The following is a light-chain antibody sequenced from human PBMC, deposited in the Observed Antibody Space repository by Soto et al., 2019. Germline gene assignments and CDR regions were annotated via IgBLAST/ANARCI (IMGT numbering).Light chain of an antibody. V-gene: IGKV1-5*03. CDR3: QQRSNWTPT. J-gene: IGKJ1*01. CDR1: QSISSW. Sequence: DIQMTQSPSTLSASVGDRVTITCRASQSISSWLAWYQKKPGKDPKILIYKASSLESGVPSRFSGSGSGTEFNLTISRLQTDDFAVYECQQRSNWTPTFGQGTKVDIK. CDR2: KAS.